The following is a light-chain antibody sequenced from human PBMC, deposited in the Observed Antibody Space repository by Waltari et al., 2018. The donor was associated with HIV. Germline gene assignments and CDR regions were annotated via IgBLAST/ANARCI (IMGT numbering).Light chain of an antibody. CDR3: ESYTSTSVWV. CDR1: SSDVGGYNY. V-gene: IGLV2-14*03. CDR2: YVS. J-gene: IGLJ3*02. Sequence: QSALTQPASVSGSPGQSITISCTVSSSDVGGYNYVFWYQQHPGKAPRLMIYYVSTRPSGVSDRFSGSKSGDTASLIISGLQAEDEADYYCESYTSTSVWVFGGGTRLTVL.